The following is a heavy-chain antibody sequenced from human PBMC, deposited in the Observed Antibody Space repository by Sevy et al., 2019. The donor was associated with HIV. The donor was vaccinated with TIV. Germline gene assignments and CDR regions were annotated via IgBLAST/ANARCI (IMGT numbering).Heavy chain of an antibody. V-gene: IGHV1-18*04. CDR1: RYTLLNDY. D-gene: IGHD3-10*01. J-gene: IGHJ4*02. CDR2: STTYNGDT. Sequence: ASVKVSCTALRYTLLNDYINWVRQAPGQGLEWMGWSTTYNGDTTYAQKFQGRVTMTTDTSTGTAFMELRSLTFDDTAVYFWARGRSPDYLENWAQGTLVTVSS. CDR3: ARGRSPDYLEN.